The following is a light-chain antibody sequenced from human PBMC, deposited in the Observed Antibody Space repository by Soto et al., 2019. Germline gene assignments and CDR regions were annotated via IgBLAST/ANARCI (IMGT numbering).Light chain of an antibody. CDR1: QKFNDW. V-gene: IGKV1-5*03. Sequence: DIQMTQSPSTLSAXXXXXXXXXXXASQKFNDWLAWYQQKPGKAPKALIYKVSNLESGVPSRFSGSGSGTEFTLTISSLQSEDFAVYYCQQYNNWPFTFGQGTRLEIK. CDR3: QQYNNWPFT. CDR2: KVS. J-gene: IGKJ5*01.